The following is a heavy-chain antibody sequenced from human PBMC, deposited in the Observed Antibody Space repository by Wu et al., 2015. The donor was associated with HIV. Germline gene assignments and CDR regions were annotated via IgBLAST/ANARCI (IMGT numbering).Heavy chain of an antibody. CDR3: AGGGGRTSMDPFDY. J-gene: IGHJ4*02. CDR2: LIPMHGTA. V-gene: IGHV1-69*11. Sequence: QVQLLQSGAEVKNPGPSVRVSCTASGGTFSNYALSWVRQAPGQGLEWMGRLIPMHGTANYAQKFQGRVTITADESTSTAYMDVSSLRSEDTAVYYCAGGGGRTSMDPFDYWGQGHWSPSPQ. D-gene: IGHD5-18*01. CDR1: GGTFSNYA.